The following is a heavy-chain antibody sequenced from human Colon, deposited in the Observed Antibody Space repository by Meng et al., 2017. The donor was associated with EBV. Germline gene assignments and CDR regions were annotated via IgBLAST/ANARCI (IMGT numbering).Heavy chain of an antibody. J-gene: IGHJ4*02. CDR1: GDPVSNKNKY. CDR3: ARGDLDGDCYYCLDF. D-gene: IGHD2-21*02. V-gene: IGHV4-39*07. Sequence: LLLPESGPVLVTPSETLSLTGSVPGDPVSNKNKYWGWIRHPPGKGLEWIGNIYYSGRTNYNPSLTSRVAISVDTSKNQFSLRLNSVTAADSAIYSCARGDLDGDCYYCLDFWGQGALVTVSS. CDR2: IYYSGRT.